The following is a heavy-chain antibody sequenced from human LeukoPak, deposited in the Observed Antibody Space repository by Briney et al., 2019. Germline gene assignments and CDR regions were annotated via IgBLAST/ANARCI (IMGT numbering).Heavy chain of an antibody. CDR1: GFTFDDYA. Sequence: PGRSLRLSCAASGFTFDDYAMHWVRQAPGKGLGWVSGISWNSGSIGYADSVKGRFTISRDNAKNSLYLQMNSLRAEDTALYYCAKDIFTMVRGVVDYWGQGTLVTVSS. CDR3: AKDIFTMVRGVVDY. V-gene: IGHV3-9*01. J-gene: IGHJ4*02. D-gene: IGHD3-10*01. CDR2: ISWNSGSI.